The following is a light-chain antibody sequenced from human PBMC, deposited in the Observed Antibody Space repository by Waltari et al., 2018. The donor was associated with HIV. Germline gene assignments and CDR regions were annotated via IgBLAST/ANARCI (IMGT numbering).Light chain of an antibody. CDR3: FSYAGNNYLL. Sequence: QSALTQPPSPSVSPGQSVTIPFADTRSDISLFKFVSLYQHNPVKAPKLMISEVSRRPSGVPDRFSCSKSGNTASLTVSGLQAEDEAAYYCFSYAGNNYLLFGGGTKLTVL. CDR2: EVS. J-gene: IGLJ2*01. V-gene: IGLV2-8*01. CDR1: RSDISLFKF.